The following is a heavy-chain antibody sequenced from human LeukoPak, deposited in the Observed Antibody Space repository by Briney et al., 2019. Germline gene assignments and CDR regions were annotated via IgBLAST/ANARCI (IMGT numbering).Heavy chain of an antibody. D-gene: IGHD1-26*01. CDR3: ARHGGSYYGFDY. CDR1: GRSFSSSSYY. Sequence: PSDTLSLTCTVSGRSFSSSSYYWGWIRQPPGTGLEWVGNIYYSGSTYYNPSLKSRVTISVDTSKNQFFMKLSSVTAADTAVYYCARHGGSYYGFDYWGQGTLVTVSS. V-gene: IGHV4-39*01. J-gene: IGHJ4*02. CDR2: IYYSGST.